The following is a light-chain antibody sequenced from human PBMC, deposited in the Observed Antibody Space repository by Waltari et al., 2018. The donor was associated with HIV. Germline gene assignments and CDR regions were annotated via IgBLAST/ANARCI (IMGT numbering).Light chain of an antibody. V-gene: IGKV1-39*01. CDR3: QQTYSSPWT. J-gene: IGKJ1*01. CDR1: QSISSY. Sequence: DIQMTLSPSSLSASVGDRVTLTCRASQSISSYLNGYQQKPGKAPKLLIYAASSLQSGVPSRFSGSGSGTDFTLTISSLPPEDFATYYCQQTYSSPWTFGQGTKVEIK. CDR2: AAS.